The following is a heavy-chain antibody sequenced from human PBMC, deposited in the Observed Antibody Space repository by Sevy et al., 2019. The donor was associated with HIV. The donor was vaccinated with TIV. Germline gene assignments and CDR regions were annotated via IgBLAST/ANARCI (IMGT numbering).Heavy chain of an antibody. V-gene: IGHV3-23*01. CDR1: GFTFSGYA. D-gene: IGHD3-22*01. CDR3: AKGDFYYDSSGYDLFDY. Sequence: GGSLRLSCAASGFTFSGYAMSWVRQAPGKGLEWVSGISGSGDNSYYEDSVKGRFTMSRDNSKNTRYRQMNILRAEDTAVYYCAKGDFYYDSSGYDLFDYWGQGTLVTVSS. J-gene: IGHJ4*02. CDR2: ISGSGDNS.